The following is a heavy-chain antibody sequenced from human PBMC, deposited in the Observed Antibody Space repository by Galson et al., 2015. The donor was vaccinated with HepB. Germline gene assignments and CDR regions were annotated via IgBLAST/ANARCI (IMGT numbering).Heavy chain of an antibody. J-gene: IGHJ5*02. CDR1: GFTFSSFS. V-gene: IGHV3-23*01. D-gene: IGHD2-15*01. Sequence: SLRLSCAVSGFTFSSFSMSWVRQAPGRGLQWVSLISASGGSTFYADSVKGRFTISRDNSKNTLYLQMNSLRAEDTAVYYCARQEGYCSGGSCYGGIGPWGQGTLVTVSS. CDR3: ARQEGYCSGGSCYGGIGP. CDR2: ISASGGST.